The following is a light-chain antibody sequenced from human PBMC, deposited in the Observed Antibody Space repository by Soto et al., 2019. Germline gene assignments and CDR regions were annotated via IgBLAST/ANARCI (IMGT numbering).Light chain of an antibody. CDR3: AAWDDSLNAYV. Sequence: QSVLTQPPSASGPPGQKVTTSCSGGSSNIGRNTVNWYQQLPGTAPKLLIYSSNQRPQVVPDRFSGSKSGASASLAITGLQSADGTDYYCAAWDDSLNAYVFGTGTKV. J-gene: IGLJ1*01. CDR2: SSN. V-gene: IGLV1-44*01. CDR1: SSNIGRNT.